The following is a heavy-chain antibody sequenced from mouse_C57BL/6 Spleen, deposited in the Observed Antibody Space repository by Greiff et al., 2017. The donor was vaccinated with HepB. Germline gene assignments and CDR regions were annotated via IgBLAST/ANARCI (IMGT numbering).Heavy chain of an antibody. Sequence: EVKLQESGAELVKPGASVKLSCTASGFNIKDYYMHWVKQRTEQGLEWIGRIDPEDGETKYAPNFQGKATITADKSSNTAYLQLSSLTSEDTAVYYCAPSITTVVGGSCDDWGTGTTVTVAS. CDR3: APSITTVVGGSCDD. CDR1: GFNIKDYY. V-gene: IGHV14-2*01. J-gene: IGHJ1*03. D-gene: IGHD1-1*01. CDR2: IDPEDGET.